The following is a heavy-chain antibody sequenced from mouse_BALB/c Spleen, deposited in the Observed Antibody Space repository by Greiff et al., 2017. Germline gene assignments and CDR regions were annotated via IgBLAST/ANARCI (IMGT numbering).Heavy chain of an antibody. CDR1: GYSITSGYY. V-gene: IGHV3-6*02. CDR3: AREDYYRYEAY. J-gene: IGHJ3*01. D-gene: IGHD2-14*01. Sequence: EVQLQESGPGLVKPSQSLSLTCSVTGYSITSGYYWNWIRQFPGNKLEWMGYISYDGSNNYNPSLKNRISITRDTSKNQFFLKLNSVTTEDTATYYCAREDYYRYEAYWGQGTLVTVSA. CDR2: ISYDGSN.